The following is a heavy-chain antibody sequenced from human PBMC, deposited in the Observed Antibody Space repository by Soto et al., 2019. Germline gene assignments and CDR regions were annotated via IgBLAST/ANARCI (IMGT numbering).Heavy chain of an antibody. CDR3: ARVKRIQLWLYYYYYMDV. CDR1: GFTFSDHY. V-gene: IGHV3-72*01. CDR2: TRNKANSYTT. J-gene: IGHJ6*03. Sequence: GGSLRLSCAASGFTFSDHYMDWVRQAPGKGLEWVGRTRNKANSYTTEYAASVKGRFTISRDDSKNSLYLQMNSLKTEDTAVYYCARVKRIQLWLYYYYYMDVWGKGTTVTVSS. D-gene: IGHD5-18*01.